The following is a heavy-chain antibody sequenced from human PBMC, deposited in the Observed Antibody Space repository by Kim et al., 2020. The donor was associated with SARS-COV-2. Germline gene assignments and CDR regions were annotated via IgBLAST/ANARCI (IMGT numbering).Heavy chain of an antibody. CDR1: GGSISSGGYY. Sequence: SETLSLTCTVSGGSISSGGYYWSWIRQHPGKGLEWIGYIYYSGNTYYNPSLKSRVTISVDTSKNQFSLKLSSVTAADTAVYYCARAPITMIVVVQAFDIWGQGTMVTVSS. CDR2: IYYSGNT. D-gene: IGHD3-22*01. J-gene: IGHJ3*02. CDR3: ARAPITMIVVVQAFDI. V-gene: IGHV4-31*03.